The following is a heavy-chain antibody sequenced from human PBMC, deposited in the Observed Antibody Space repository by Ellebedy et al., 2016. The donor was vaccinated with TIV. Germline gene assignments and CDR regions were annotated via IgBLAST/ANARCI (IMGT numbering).Heavy chain of an antibody. D-gene: IGHD4-17*01. V-gene: IGHV1-18*01. J-gene: IGHJ5*02. Sequence: ASVKVSCXASGYTFTSYGISWVRQAPGQGLEWMGWISAYNGNTNYAQKLQGRVTMTTDTSTSTAYMELRSLRSDDTAVYYCASTQLRLRGAWFDPWGQGTLVTVSS. CDR1: GYTFTSYG. CDR3: ASTQLRLRGAWFDP. CDR2: ISAYNGNT.